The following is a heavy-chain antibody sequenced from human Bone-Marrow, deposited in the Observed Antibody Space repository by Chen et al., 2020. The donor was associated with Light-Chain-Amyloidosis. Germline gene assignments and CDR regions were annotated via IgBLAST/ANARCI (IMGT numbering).Heavy chain of an antibody. CDR2: IGGVSSRYGNT. V-gene: IGHV3-23*04. CDR1: GFNFSSFG. Sequence: EVQLVESGGGLVQPGGSLRLSCATSGFNFSSFGMSWVRQAPGKVLEWVSAIGGVSSRYGNTHYADSVKGRFTISRDTSKNTMFLQMSSLRAEDTAIYYCARGASASWYDYWGQGTLVTVSS. CDR3: ARGASASWYDY. D-gene: IGHD6-13*01. J-gene: IGHJ4*02.